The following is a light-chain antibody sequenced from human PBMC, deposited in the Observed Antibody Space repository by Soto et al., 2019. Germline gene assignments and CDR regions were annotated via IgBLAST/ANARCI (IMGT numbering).Light chain of an antibody. V-gene: IGLV7-46*01. CDR3: LLSYNGPYV. J-gene: IGLJ1*01. CDR2: DTT. Sequence: QAVVTQEPSLTVSPGGTVTLTCGSSTGAVTNGHYPYWFQQKPGQAPRTLIYDTTNRHSWTPARFSGSLLGGKAALTLSGAQHEDEAEYYCLLSYNGPYVFGTGNKVTXL. CDR1: TGAVTNGHY.